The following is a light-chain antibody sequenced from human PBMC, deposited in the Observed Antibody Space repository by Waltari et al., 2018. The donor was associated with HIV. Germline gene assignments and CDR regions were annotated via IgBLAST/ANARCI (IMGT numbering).Light chain of an antibody. J-gene: IGLJ3*02. V-gene: IGLV1-47*01. Sequence: QSVLTQPPSASGTPGQRVTISCSGSSSNIGSNFVYWYQQLPGTAPKLLIYRNKQRPSGVPDRFPGSKSGTSASLAISGLRSEDEADYYCAAWDDSLSGQWVFGGGTKLTVL. CDR3: AAWDDSLSGQWV. CDR2: RNK. CDR1: SSNIGSNF.